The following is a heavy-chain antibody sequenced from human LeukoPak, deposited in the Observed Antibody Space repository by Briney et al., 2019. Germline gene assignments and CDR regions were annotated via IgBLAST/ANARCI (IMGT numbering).Heavy chain of an antibody. D-gene: IGHD3-9*01. CDR2: IIPIFGTA. CDR1: GGTFSSYA. CDR3: ARARLTTGYYKGAYDY. V-gene: IGHV1-69*05. Sequence: ASVTVSCKASGGTFSSYAISWVRQAPGQGLEWMGGIIPIFGTANYAQKFQGRVTITTDESTSTAYMELSSLRSEDTAVYYCARARLTTGYYKGAYDYWGQGTLVTVSS. J-gene: IGHJ4*02.